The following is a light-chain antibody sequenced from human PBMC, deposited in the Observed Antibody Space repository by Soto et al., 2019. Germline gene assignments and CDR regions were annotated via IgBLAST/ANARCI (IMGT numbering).Light chain of an antibody. CDR3: QSYDSSLSGSV. Sequence: QSVLTQPPSVSGSPGQSVTISCTGTSTDFVSYNRVSWYQQPPGTAPKLIIYEASNRPSGVPDRFSGSKSGTSASLAITGLQAEDEADYYCQSYDSSLSGSVFGSGNKVTVL. CDR2: EAS. J-gene: IGLJ1*01. V-gene: IGLV2-18*02. CDR1: STDFVSYNR.